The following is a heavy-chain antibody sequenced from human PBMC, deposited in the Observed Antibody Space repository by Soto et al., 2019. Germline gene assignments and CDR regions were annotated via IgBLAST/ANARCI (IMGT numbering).Heavy chain of an antibody. CDR1: QFTFSRYW. CDR3: TRALEQTWLQFKKFDY. Sequence: GGSLRLSCVASQFTFSRYWMGWLRQGPGKGLEWVATIKEDGTARYYLDSVKGRFTISRDNAKSSLYLQMDSLRAEDTAIYYCTRALEQTWLQFKKFDYWGQGTTVTVSS. CDR2: IKEDGTAR. J-gene: IGHJ4*02. D-gene: IGHD4-4*01. V-gene: IGHV3-7*01.